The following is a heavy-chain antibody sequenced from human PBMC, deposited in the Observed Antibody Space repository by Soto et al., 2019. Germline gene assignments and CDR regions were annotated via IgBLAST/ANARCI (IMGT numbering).Heavy chain of an antibody. CDR2: INPNCGGA. CDR3: ARDRGNTAMVRDYGMDV. CDR1: GYTLTGYY. J-gene: IGHJ6*02. V-gene: IGHV1-2*02. D-gene: IGHD5-18*01. Sequence: GASVKVSCKASGYTLTGYYMHWVRQATGQGLEWMGWINPNCGGANYAQKFQGRVTITTDESTSTAYMELSSLRSEDTAVYYCARDRGNTAMVRDYGMDVWGQGTTVTVSS.